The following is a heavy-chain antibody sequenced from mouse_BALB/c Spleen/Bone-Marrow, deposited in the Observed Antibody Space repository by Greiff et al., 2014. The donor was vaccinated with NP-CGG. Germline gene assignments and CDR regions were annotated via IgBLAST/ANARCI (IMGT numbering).Heavy chain of an antibody. CDR1: GFTFTDYY. Sequence: EVKLMESGGGLVQPGDSLRLSCATSGFTFTDYYMNWVRQPPGKALEWLGFIRNKASGYTTEYSASVKGRFTISRDNSQSILYLQMNTLRAEDSATYYCARDRGLTYFDYWGQGTTLTVSS. J-gene: IGHJ2*01. D-gene: IGHD2-4*01. CDR2: IRNKASGYTT. CDR3: ARDRGLTYFDY. V-gene: IGHV7-3*02.